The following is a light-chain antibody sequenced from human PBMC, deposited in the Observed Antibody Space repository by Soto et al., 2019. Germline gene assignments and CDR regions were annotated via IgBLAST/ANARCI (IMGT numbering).Light chain of an antibody. CDR3: AAWDDSLSGVV. CDR2: RNN. CDR1: SSNIGSNY. V-gene: IGLV1-47*01. J-gene: IGLJ2*01. Sequence: QSVLTQPPSASGTPGQRVTLSCSGSSSNIGSNYVYWYQPLPGTAPKLLIYRNNQRPSGVPDRFSGYKSGTSASLAISGLRSEDEADYYCAAWDDSLSGVVFGGGTKLAVL.